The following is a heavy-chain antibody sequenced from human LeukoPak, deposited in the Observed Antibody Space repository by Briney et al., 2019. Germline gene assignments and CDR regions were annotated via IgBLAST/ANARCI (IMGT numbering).Heavy chain of an antibody. Sequence: SETLSLTCAVSGGPITSYYWSWIRQPPGKGLEWIGYIHYSGSTHYNPSLRSRVTISIHTSKTQLSLKLSSVTAADTAVYYCARSLWYGAYVYFDYWGQGILVTVSS. V-gene: IGHV4-59*01. D-gene: IGHD4/OR15-4a*01. J-gene: IGHJ4*02. CDR2: IHYSGST. CDR3: ARSLWYGAYVYFDY. CDR1: GGPITSYY.